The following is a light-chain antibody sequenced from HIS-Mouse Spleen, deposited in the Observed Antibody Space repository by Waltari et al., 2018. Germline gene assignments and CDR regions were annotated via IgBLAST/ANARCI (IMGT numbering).Light chain of an antibody. CDR3: GTWDSSLSAVV. Sequence: QSVLTQPPSVSAAPGQTVTIPCPGSSSNIGNNYVTCYQQLPGTAPKLLIYDNNKRPSGIPDRFSGSKSGTSATLGITGLQTGDEADYYCGTWDSSLSAVVFGGGTKLTVL. V-gene: IGLV1-51*01. CDR1: SSNIGNNY. CDR2: DNN. J-gene: IGLJ2*01.